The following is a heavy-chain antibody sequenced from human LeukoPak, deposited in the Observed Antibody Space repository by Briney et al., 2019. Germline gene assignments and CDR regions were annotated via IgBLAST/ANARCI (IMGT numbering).Heavy chain of an antibody. CDR2: RSYDGSNK. D-gene: IGHD2-2*01. V-gene: IGHV3-30*19. CDR3: ARSHVPAVIWRFDY. J-gene: IGHJ4*02. CDR1: GFTFSSYG. Sequence: GGSLKLSCAASGFTFSSYGMHWVRQAPGKGLEWVAVRSYDGSNKYYADSVKGRFTISRDNSKNTLYLQMNSLRAEDTAVYYCARSHVPAVIWRFDYWGQGTLVTVSS.